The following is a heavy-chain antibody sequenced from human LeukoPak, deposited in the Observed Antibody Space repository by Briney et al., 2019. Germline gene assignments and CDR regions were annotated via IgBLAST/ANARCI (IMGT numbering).Heavy chain of an antibody. CDR1: GFTFSSYG. J-gene: IGHJ4*02. CDR2: ISYDGSNR. V-gene: IGHV3-30*03. CDR3: ARGGYGDYRLFDY. Sequence: GGSLRLSCAASGFTFSSYGMHWVRQAPGKGLEWVAVISYDGSNRYYADSVKGRFTISRDNSKNTLYLQMNSLRAEDTAVYYCARGGYGDYRLFDYWGQGTLVTVSS. D-gene: IGHD4-17*01.